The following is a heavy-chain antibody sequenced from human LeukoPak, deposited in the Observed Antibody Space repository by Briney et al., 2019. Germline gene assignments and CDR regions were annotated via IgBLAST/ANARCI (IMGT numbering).Heavy chain of an antibody. CDR2: IYYSGST. J-gene: IGHJ4*02. Sequence: PSETLSLTCTVSGGSISSYYWSWIRQPPGNGLEWIGYIYYSGSTNYNPSLKSRVTISVDTSKNQFSLKLSSVTAADTAVYYCARELDSYGYYFDYWGQGTLVTVSS. CDR3: ARELDSYGYYFDY. V-gene: IGHV4-59*01. D-gene: IGHD5-18*01. CDR1: GGSISSYY.